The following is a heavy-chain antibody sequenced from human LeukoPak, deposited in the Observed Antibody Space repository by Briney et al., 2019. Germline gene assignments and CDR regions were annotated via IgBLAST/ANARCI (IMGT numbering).Heavy chain of an antibody. D-gene: IGHD5-18*01. CDR3: ARGKGRGYSYGYKSGGPNFDY. J-gene: IGHJ4*02. V-gene: IGHV4-39*01. Sequence: SETLSLTCTVSGGSISSSSYYWGWIRQPPGKGLEWIGSIYYSGSTYYNPSLKSRVTISVDTSKNQFSLKLSSVTAADTAVYYCARGKGRGYSYGYKSGGPNFDYWGQGTLVTVSS. CDR2: IYYSGST. CDR1: GGSISSSSYY.